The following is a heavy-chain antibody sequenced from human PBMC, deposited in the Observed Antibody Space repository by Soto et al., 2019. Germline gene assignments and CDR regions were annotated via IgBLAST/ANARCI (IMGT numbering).Heavy chain of an antibody. Sequence: GGSLRLSCSASGVTYSTLWMSWVRQAPGKGLEWVANIKQDGSEKNYVDSVKGRFTISRDNAKNSLFLQMNSLRVEDTAVYYCASRPNEVKYYGVFDDWGQGALVTVS. CDR3: ASRPNEVKYYGVFDD. V-gene: IGHV3-7*03. CDR1: GVTYSTLW. J-gene: IGHJ4*02. D-gene: IGHD3-3*01. CDR2: IKQDGSEK.